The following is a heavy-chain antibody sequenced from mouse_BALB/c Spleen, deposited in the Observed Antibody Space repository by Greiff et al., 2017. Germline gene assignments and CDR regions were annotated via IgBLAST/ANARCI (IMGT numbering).Heavy chain of an antibody. CDR2: ISSGSSTI. V-gene: IGHV5-17*02. CDR3: ARSKPKAGYFDV. Sequence: EVQLVESGGGLVQPGGSRKLSCAASGFTFSSFGMHWVRQAPEKGLEWVAYISSGSSTIYYADTVKGRFTISRDNPKNTLFLQMTSLRSEDTAMYYGARSKPKAGYFDVWGAGTTVTVSS. J-gene: IGHJ1*01. D-gene: IGHD1-3*01. CDR1: GFTFSSFG.